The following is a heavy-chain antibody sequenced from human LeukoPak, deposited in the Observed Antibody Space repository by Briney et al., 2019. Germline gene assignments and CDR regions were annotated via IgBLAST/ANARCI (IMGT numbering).Heavy chain of an antibody. CDR1: GYTFTSYG. V-gene: IGHV1-18*01. CDR3: ARGPRILGSYCSSTSCYTDP. J-gene: IGHJ5*02. CDR2: ISAYNGNT. Sequence: ASVKVSCKASGYTFTSYGISCVRQAPGQGLEWMGWISAYNGNTNYAQKLQGRVTMTTDTSTSTAYMELRSLRSDDTAVYYCARGPRILGSYCSSTSCYTDPWGQGTLVTVSS. D-gene: IGHD2-2*02.